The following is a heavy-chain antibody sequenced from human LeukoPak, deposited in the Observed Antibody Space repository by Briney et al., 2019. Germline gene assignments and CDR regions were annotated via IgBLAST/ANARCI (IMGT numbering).Heavy chain of an antibody. CDR1: GFTFSSYW. J-gene: IGHJ6*03. CDR2: IKQDGSEK. V-gene: IGHV3-7*01. D-gene: IGHD4-11*01. CDR3: ARVYPLCYSNYLYYYYYMDV. Sequence: GGSLRLSCAASGFTFSSYWMSWVRQAPGKGLEWVANIKQDGSEKYYVDSVKGRFTISRDNAKNSLYLQMNSLRAEDTAVYYCARVYPLCYSNYLYYYYYMDVWGKGTTVTVSS.